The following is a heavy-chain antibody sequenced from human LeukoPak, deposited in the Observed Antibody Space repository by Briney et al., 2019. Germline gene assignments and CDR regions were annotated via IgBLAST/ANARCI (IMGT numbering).Heavy chain of an antibody. CDR1: GFTFSSYA. D-gene: IGHD6-13*01. J-gene: IGHJ4*02. V-gene: IGHV3-23*01. CDR2: ISGSGGST. CDR3: ARDRISPIAAAGLYLDY. Sequence: PGGSLRLSCAASGFTFSSYAMSWVRQAPGKGLEWVSAISGSGGSTYYADSVKGRFTISRDNAKNSLYLQMNSLRAEDTAVYYCARDRISPIAAAGLYLDYWGQGTLVTVSS.